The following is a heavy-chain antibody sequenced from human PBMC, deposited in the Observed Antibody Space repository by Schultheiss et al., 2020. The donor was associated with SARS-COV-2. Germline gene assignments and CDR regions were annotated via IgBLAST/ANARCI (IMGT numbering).Heavy chain of an antibody. CDR3: ARGADRFGGVIVDY. V-gene: IGHV4-59*12. CDR2: IYYSGST. CDR1: GGSISSYY. Sequence: SETLSLTCTVSGGSISSYYWSWIRQPPGKGLEWIGYIYYSGSTNYNPSLKSRVTISVDTSKNQFSLKLSSVTAADTAVYYCARGADRFGGVIVDYWGQGTLVTVSS. D-gene: IGHD3-16*02. J-gene: IGHJ4*02.